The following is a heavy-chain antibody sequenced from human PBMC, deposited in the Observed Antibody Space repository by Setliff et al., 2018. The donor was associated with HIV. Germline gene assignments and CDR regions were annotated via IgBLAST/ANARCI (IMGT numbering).Heavy chain of an antibody. Sequence: SETLSLTCTVSGGSISSGDYYWSWIRQPPGKGLEWIGYIYYSGSIYCNPSLKSRVTISIDTSKNQFSLKLSSVTAADTAVYYCARAPLSRLRSYYYYYGMDVWGQGTTVTSP. CDR2: IYYSGSI. D-gene: IGHD4-17*01. V-gene: IGHV4-30-4*08. CDR3: ARAPLSRLRSYYYYYGMDV. J-gene: IGHJ6*02. CDR1: GGSISSGDYY.